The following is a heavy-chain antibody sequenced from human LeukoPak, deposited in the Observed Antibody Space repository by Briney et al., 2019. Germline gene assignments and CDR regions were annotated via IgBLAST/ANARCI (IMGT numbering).Heavy chain of an antibody. CDR2: IYNSGST. CDR1: GASISTYY. D-gene: IGHD6-19*01. CDR3: ARRRRIAEAGRSGDALDI. V-gene: IGHV4-59*08. J-gene: IGHJ3*02. Sequence: SETLSLTSTVSGASISTYYWTWIRQPPGKGLEWIGYIYNSGSTNYNPSLKSRVTISVDTSKNQFSLKLSSVTAADTAVYYCARRRRIAEAGRSGDALDIWGQGTMVTVSS.